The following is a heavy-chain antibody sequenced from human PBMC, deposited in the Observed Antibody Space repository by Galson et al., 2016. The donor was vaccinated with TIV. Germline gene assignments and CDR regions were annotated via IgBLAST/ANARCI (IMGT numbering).Heavy chain of an antibody. CDR3: TRGRRNSFSSRREYFHH. D-gene: IGHD2-2*01. Sequence: ETLSLTCAVYGGSFSDYYWSWIRQPPGKGPEWIGEINHSGSTHYSPSLKTRFTMSVDTSKNQFSLKLTSLTAADTAMYFCTRGRRNSFSSRREYFHHWGQGTLVTVSS. CDR2: INHSGST. CDR1: GGSFSDYY. V-gene: IGHV4-34*01. J-gene: IGHJ1*01.